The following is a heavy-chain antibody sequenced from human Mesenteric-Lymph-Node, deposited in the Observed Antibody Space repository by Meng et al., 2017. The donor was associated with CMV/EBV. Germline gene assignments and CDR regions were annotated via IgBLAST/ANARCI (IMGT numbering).Heavy chain of an antibody. V-gene: IGHV3-13*01. Sequence: GESLKISCAASGFTFATFGMSWVRQTPGKGLEWVSGVSNSGNTYYADSVKGQFTISRENAKNSLYLQMNSLRAGDTAVYYCARKVGYYDSSGYFIYWGQGTLVTVSS. D-gene: IGHD3-22*01. CDR1: GFTFATFG. CDR3: ARKVGYYDSSGYFIY. CDR2: VSNSGNT. J-gene: IGHJ4*02.